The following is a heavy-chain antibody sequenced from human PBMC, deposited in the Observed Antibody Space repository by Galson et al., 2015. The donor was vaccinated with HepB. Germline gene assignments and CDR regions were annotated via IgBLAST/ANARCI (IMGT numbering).Heavy chain of an antibody. J-gene: IGHJ3*02. Sequence: SLRLSCAASGFIFSDSGIHWVRQASGEGLEWIGRIRSKANSYETASAASVKGRFTISRDDSENRAHLQMNSLKTEDTAVYYCTRLKEMPTVENAFDIWGQGTMVTVSS. CDR3: TRLKEMPTVENAFDI. V-gene: IGHV3-73*01. CDR1: GFIFSDSG. CDR2: IRSKANSYET. D-gene: IGHD5-24*01.